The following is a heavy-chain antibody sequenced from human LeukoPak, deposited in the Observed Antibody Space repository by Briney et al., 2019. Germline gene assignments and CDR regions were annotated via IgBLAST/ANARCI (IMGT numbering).Heavy chain of an antibody. CDR3: ARHKGSSDGFDY. CDR1: GGSISSYY. J-gene: IGHJ4*02. D-gene: IGHD6-6*01. V-gene: IGHV4-4*09. Sequence: SETLSLTCTVSGGSISSYYWSWIRQPPGKGLEWIGYIYTSGSTNYNPSLKSRVTISVDTSKNQFSLKLSSVTAADTAVYYCARHKGSSDGFDYWGQGTLVTVSS. CDR2: IYTSGST.